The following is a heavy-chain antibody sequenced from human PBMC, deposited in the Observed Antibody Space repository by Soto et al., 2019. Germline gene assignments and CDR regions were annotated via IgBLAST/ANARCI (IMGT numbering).Heavy chain of an antibody. Sequence: GGSLRLSCAASGFTFSTYWMHWVRQVPGEGLVWVSRISPDETSTNYSDSVKGRFTISRDNARSTLYLQMNSLRVEDTAVYYCARVCGGDGCLGHAQWGQGTLVTVSS. D-gene: IGHD2-21*01. V-gene: IGHV3-74*01. CDR2: ISPDETST. J-gene: IGHJ4*02. CDR1: GFTFSTYW. CDR3: ARVCGGDGCLGHAQ.